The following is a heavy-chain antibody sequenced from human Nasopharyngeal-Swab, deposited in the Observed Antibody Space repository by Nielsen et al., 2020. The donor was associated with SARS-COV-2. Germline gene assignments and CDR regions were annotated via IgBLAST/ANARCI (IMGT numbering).Heavy chain of an antibody. V-gene: IGHV3-9*01. CDR2: ISWNSGSI. CDR3: ARTDPGVPS. D-gene: IGHD7-27*01. J-gene: IGHJ4*02. Sequence: SLKISCAASGFTFDDYAMHWVRQAPGKGLEWVSGISWNSGSIGYADSVKGRFTISRDNAKNSLYLQMNSLRAEDTAVYYCARTDPGVPSWGQGTLVTVSS. CDR1: GFTFDDYA.